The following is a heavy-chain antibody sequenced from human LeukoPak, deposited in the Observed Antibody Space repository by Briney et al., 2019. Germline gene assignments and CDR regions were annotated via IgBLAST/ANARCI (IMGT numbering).Heavy chain of an antibody. D-gene: IGHD3-22*01. Sequence: GSLRLPCAASGFTFSSYAMSWVRQAPGKGLEWVSGISGSGDNTYYADSAKGRFTISRDNSKNTLYVQVNSLGTEDTAAYYCAKGSYYDSSGSFYFDYWGQGTLVTVSS. V-gene: IGHV3-23*01. CDR1: GFTFSSYA. CDR3: AKGSYYDSSGSFYFDY. J-gene: IGHJ4*02. CDR2: ISGSGDNT.